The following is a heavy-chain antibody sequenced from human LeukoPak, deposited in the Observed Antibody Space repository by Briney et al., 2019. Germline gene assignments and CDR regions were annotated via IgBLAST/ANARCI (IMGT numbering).Heavy chain of an antibody. V-gene: IGHV6-1*01. CDR3: ARSEDIAAVSYYFDY. CDR1: GDCVSSNSAA. CDR2: TYYRSKWYN. Sequence: SQTLSLTCVISGDCVSSNSAAWNWIRQSPSRGLEWLGRTYYRSKWYNDYAVSVKSRITINPDTSKNPFSLQLNSVTPEDTAVYYCARSEDIAAVSYYFDYWGQGTLVTVSS. D-gene: IGHD6-13*01. J-gene: IGHJ4*02.